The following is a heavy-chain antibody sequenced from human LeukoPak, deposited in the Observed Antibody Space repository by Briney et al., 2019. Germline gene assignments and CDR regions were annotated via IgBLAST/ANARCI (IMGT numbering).Heavy chain of an antibody. J-gene: IGHJ4*02. CDR1: GFTFSRYA. V-gene: IGHV3-49*04. CDR3: TRDRIAAAGPNDY. Sequence: GGSLRLSCAASGFTFSRYAMSWVRQAPGKGLEWVGFIRSKAYGGTTEYAASVKGRFTISRDDSKSIAYLQMNSLKTEDTAVYYCTRDRIAAAGPNDYWGQGTLVTVSS. CDR2: IRSKAYGGTT. D-gene: IGHD6-13*01.